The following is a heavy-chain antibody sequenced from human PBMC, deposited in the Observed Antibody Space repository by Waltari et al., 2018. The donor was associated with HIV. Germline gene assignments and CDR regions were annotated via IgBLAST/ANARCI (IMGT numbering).Heavy chain of an antibody. CDR3: AKDGRASSGYSDYFDY. CDR1: GFTFSSYG. CDR2: IRYDGSNK. D-gene: IGHD3-22*01. J-gene: IGHJ4*02. Sequence: QVQLVESGGGVVQPGGSLRLSCAASGFTFSSYGMHWVRQAPGKGLEWVAFIRYDGSNKYYADSVKGQFTISRDNSKNTLYLQMNSLRAEDTAVYYCAKDGRASSGYSDYFDYWGQGTLVTVSS. V-gene: IGHV3-30*02.